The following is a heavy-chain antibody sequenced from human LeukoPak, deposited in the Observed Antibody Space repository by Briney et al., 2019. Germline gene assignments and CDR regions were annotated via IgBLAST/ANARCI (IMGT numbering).Heavy chain of an antibody. CDR1: GYTLTGYY. CDR2: INPNSGGT. Sequence: APVKVSCKASGYTLTGYYMHWVRQAPGQGLEWMGWINPNSGGTNYAQKFQGRVTMTRDTSISTAYMELSRLRSDDTAVYYCAREDSVADTNDYWGQGTLVAVSS. D-gene: IGHD6-19*01. J-gene: IGHJ4*02. CDR3: AREDSVADTNDY. V-gene: IGHV1-2*02.